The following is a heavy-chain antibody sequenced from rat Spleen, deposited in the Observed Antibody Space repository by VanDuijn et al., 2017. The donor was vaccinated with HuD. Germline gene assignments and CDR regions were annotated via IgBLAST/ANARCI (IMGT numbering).Heavy chain of an antibody. CDR2: RRTGGNT. V-gene: IGHV2-43*01. CDR1: GFSLTSYH. Sequence: QVQLKESGPGLVQPSQTLSLTCTVSGFSLTSYHVSWVRQPPGKGLEWMGVRRTGGNTAYNSLLKSRLSISRDISKSQVFFKMNSLQTEDTATYYCARGDEYYGLFGYCGQGVMVTVSS. CDR3: ARGDEYYGLFGY. J-gene: IGHJ2*01. D-gene: IGHD1-6*01.